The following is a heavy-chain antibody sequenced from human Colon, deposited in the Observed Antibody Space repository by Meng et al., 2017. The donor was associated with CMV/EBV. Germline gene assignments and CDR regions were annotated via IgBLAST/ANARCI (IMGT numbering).Heavy chain of an antibody. CDR2: ISWNSFSI. V-gene: IGHV3-9*01. J-gene: IGHJ4*02. Sequence: GGSLRLSCAASGFTFSSYEMTWVRQVPGKGLERLSGISWNSFSIDYADSVKGRFTISRDNAKNSLYLEMSSMRVEDTAFYYCARDSSNWCYHFDSWGQGTLVTVSS. CDR1: GFTFSSYE. CDR3: ARDSSNWCYHFDS. D-gene: IGHD6-13*01.